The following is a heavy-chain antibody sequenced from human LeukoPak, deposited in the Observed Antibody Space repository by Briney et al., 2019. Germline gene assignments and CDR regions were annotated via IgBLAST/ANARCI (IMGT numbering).Heavy chain of an antibody. J-gene: IGHJ4*02. D-gene: IGHD2-21*02. Sequence: PSETLSLTCTVSGYSISSGYYWGWIRPPPGKGLEWIGSIYHSGSTYYNPSLKSRVTISVDTSKNQFSLKLSSVTAADTAVYYCARVKFTRCGGDCYRYYFDYWGQGTLVTVSS. V-gene: IGHV4-38-2*02. CDR2: IYHSGST. CDR3: ARVKFTRCGGDCYRYYFDY. CDR1: GYSISSGYY.